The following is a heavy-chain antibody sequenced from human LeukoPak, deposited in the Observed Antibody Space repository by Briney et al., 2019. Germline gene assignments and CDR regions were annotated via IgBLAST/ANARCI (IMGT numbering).Heavy chain of an antibody. CDR3: ARGGDTMVRGTHYYYYYYMDV. CDR1: GGSFSGYY. J-gene: IGHJ6*03. V-gene: IGHV4-34*01. D-gene: IGHD3-10*01. Sequence: SETLSLTCAAYGGSFSGYYWSWIRQPPGKGLEWIGEINHSGSTNYNPSLKSRVTISVDTSKNQFSLKLSSVTAADTAVYYCARGGDTMVRGTHYYYYYYMDVWGRGTTVTVSS. CDR2: INHSGST.